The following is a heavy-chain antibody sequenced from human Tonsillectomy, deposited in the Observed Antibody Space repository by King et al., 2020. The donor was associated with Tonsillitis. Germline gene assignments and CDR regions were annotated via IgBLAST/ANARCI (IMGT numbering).Heavy chain of an antibody. J-gene: IGHJ4*02. CDR3: AREISGWVHGRVGVYFDY. CDR1: GFTFSSYW. CDR2: IKMEGNEK. V-gene: IGHV3-7*03. D-gene: IGHD6-19*01. Sequence: VQLVESGGGMVQPGGSLRLSCAASGFTFSSYWMSWVRQAPGKGLEWVANIKMEGNEKYSVDSVKGRFTISRDNAKNSLYLQMNSLRAEDTAVYYCAREISGWVHGRVGVYFDYWGQGTLVTVSS.